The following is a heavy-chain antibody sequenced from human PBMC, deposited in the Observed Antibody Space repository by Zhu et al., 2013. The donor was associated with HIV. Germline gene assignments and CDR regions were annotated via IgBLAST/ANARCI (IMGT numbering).Heavy chain of an antibody. CDR1: GYTFTSYA. V-gene: IGHV1-3*01. Sequence: QVQLVQSGAEVKKPGASVKVSCKASGYTFTSYAMHWVRQAPGQRLEWMGWINAGNGNTKYSQKFQGRVTITRDTSASTAYMELSSLRSEDTAVYYCARAKVGASGFRRGDYWGQGTLVTVSS. J-gene: IGHJ4*02. CDR3: ARAKVGASGFRRGDY. D-gene: IGHD1-26*01. CDR2: INAGNGNT.